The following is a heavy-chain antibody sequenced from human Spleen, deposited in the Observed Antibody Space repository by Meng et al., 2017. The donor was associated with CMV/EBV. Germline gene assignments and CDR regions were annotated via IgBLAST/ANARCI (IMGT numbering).Heavy chain of an antibody. D-gene: IGHD2-2*01. CDR2: ISWNSGTI. Sequence: GESLKISCAACGLTFSRLAMHWVRQVTGTGLEWVSGISWNSGTIDYADSVKGRFTISRDNAKNSLYLQMNSLRAEDTPIYYCVRAARPAAHPVYFDYWGQGTLVTVSS. J-gene: IGHJ4*02. V-gene: IGHV3-48*04. CDR1: GLTFSRLA. CDR3: VRAARPAAHPVYFDY.